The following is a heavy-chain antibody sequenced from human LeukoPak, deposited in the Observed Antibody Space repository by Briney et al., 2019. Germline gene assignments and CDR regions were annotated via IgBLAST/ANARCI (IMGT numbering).Heavy chain of an antibody. J-gene: IGHJ6*02. V-gene: IGHV3-66*01. D-gene: IGHD3-10*01. Sequence: GGSLRLSCAASGFTVSRNYMSWVRQAPGKGLEWVSVISSGDTTYYADSVKGRFTISRDNAKNSLYLQMNSLRAEDTAVYYCARDGGEDYYGSGSYYFLANYYYGMDVWGQGTTVTVSS. CDR1: GFTVSRNY. CDR3: ARDGGEDYYGSGSYYFLANYYYGMDV. CDR2: ISSGDTT.